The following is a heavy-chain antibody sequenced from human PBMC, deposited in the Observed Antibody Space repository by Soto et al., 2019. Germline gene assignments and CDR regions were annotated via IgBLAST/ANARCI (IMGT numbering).Heavy chain of an antibody. V-gene: IGHV1-18*01. CDR1: GYSFTSYG. CDR3: AIDLSRYNILTGYFPNWFAP. J-gene: IGHJ5*02. Sequence: GASVKVSCKASGYSFTSYGISWVRQAPGQGLEWMGWISASNGNTNYAQKLQGRVTMTTDTSTSTAYMELRSLRSDDTAVYYCAIDLSRYNILTGYFPNWFAPWGQGTLVTVSS. D-gene: IGHD3-9*01. CDR2: ISASNGNT.